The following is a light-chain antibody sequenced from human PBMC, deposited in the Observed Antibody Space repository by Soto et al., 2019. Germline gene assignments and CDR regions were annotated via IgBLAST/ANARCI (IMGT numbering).Light chain of an antibody. Sequence: QSALTQPASVSGSPGQSITISCTGTSSDVGGYNYVSWYQQHPGKAPKLMIYEISNRPSGVSNRFSGSKSSNTASLTISGLQEEDEDDYYCSSYTSSSTRVFGGGTKVTVL. CDR1: SSDVGGYNY. CDR2: EIS. V-gene: IGLV2-14*01. CDR3: SSYTSSSTRV. J-gene: IGLJ3*02.